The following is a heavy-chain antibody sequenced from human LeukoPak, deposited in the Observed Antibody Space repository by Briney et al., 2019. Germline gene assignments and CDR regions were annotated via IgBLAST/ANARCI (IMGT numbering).Heavy chain of an antibody. Sequence: SSETLSLTCAVSGGSISSSNWWSWVRQPPGKGLEWIGYIYYSGSTNYNPSLKSRVTISVDTSKNQFSLKLSSVTAADTAVYYCARSREVLRFLEWLHPAAYYYYMDVWGKGTTVTVSS. D-gene: IGHD3-3*01. CDR3: ARSREVLRFLEWLHPAAYYYYMDV. CDR1: GGSISSSNW. J-gene: IGHJ6*03. V-gene: IGHV4-4*02. CDR2: IYYSGST.